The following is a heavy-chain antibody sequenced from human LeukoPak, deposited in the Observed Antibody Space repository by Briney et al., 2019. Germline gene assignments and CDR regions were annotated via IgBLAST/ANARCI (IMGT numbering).Heavy chain of an antibody. CDR2: ISSSSSYI. V-gene: IGHV3-21*01. D-gene: IGHD2-2*01. J-gene: IGHJ6*02. CDR3: VRDMRYYGMDV. CDR1: GLTFSNAW. Sequence: GGSLRLSCAASGLTFSNAWMNWVRQAPGKGLEWVSSISSSSSYIYYADSVKGRFTISRDNAKNSLYLQMNSLRAEDTAVYYCVRDMRYYGMDVWGQGTTVTVSS.